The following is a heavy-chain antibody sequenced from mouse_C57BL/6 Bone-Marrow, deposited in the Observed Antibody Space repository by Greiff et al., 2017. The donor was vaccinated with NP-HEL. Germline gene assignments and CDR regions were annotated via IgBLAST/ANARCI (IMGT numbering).Heavy chain of an antibody. D-gene: IGHD1-3*01. CDR1: GFTFSSYA. V-gene: IGHV5-4*01. Sequence: EVHLVESGGGLVKPGGSLKLSCAASGFTFSSYAMSWVRQTPEKRLEWVATISDGGSYTYYPDNVKGRFTISRDNAKNNLYLQMSHLKSEDTAMYYCARDRGSSDFDYWGQGTTLTVSS. CDR3: ARDRGSSDFDY. CDR2: ISDGGSYT. J-gene: IGHJ2*01.